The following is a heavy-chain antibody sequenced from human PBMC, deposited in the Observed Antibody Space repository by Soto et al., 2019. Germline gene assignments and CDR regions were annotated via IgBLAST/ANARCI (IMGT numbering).Heavy chain of an antibody. CDR2: INPNSGGT. D-gene: IGHD2-2*01. V-gene: IGHV1-2*03. CDR1: GYTFTGYY. J-gene: IGHJ4*02. CDR3: ARAVCSSTSCPFDY. Sequence: VASLKVSCKASGYTFTGYYMHWVLQAPGQGLEWMGWINPNSGGTNYAQKFQGRVTMTRDTSISTAYMELSRLRSDDTAVYYCARAVCSSTSCPFDYWGQGTLVTVSS.